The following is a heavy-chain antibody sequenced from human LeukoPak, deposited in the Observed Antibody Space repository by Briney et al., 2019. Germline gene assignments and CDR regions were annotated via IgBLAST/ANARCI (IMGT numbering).Heavy chain of an antibody. D-gene: IGHD4-17*01. CDR3: ARYGSWFDP. Sequence: ASVKVSCKASGYTFTDYYMHWVRQAPGQGLEWMGWINPNSGGTNFAQNFQGRVTMTRDTSISTAYMALSRLRSDDTAVYYCARYGSWFDPWGQGTLVTVSS. V-gene: IGHV1-2*02. CDR2: INPNSGGT. CDR1: GYTFTDYY. J-gene: IGHJ5*02.